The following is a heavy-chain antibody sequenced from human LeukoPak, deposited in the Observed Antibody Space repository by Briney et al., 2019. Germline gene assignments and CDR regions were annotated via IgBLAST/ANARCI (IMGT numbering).Heavy chain of an antibody. D-gene: IGHD2-2*02. CDR2: IYSGGST. CDR1: GFSVSRNS. J-gene: IGHJ6*02. CDR3: ARGLGYCTSTSCYRNYFYGMDV. V-gene: IGHV3-53*04. Sequence: PGGSLRLSCAASGFSVSRNSMTWVRLAPGKGLEWVAFIYSGGSTQYVDSVKGRFTMSRQNSKNTLHLRMNSLRVEDTAVYYCARGLGYCTSTSCYRNYFYGMDVWGQGTTVTVSS.